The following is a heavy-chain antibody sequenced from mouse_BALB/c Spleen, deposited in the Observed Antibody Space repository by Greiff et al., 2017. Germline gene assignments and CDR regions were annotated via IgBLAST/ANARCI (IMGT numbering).Heavy chain of an antibody. J-gene: IGHJ2*01. V-gene: IGHV8-12*01. D-gene: IGHD2-1*01. CDR3: ARNSYYGNYFDY. Sequence: QVQLKESGPGILQPSQTLSLTCSFSGFSLSTSGMGVSWIRQPSGKGLEWLAHIYWDDDKRYNPSLKSRLTISKDTSRNQVFLKITSVDTADTATYYCARNSYYGNYFDYWGQGTTLTVSS. CDR2: IYWDDDK. CDR1: GFSLSTSGMG.